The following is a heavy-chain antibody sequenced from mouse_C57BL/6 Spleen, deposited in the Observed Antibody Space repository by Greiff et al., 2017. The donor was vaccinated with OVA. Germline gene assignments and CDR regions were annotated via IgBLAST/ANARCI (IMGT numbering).Heavy chain of an antibody. J-gene: IGHJ2*01. Sequence: EVKLMESGGDLVKPGGSLKLSCAASGFTFSSYGMSWVRQTPDKRLEWVATISSGGSYTYYPDSVKGRFTISRDNAKNTLYLQMSSLKSEDTAMYYCARHRGNYLYYFDYWGQGTTLTVSS. D-gene: IGHD2-1*01. CDR1: GFTFSSYG. CDR2: ISSGGSYT. V-gene: IGHV5-6*01. CDR3: ARHRGNYLYYFDY.